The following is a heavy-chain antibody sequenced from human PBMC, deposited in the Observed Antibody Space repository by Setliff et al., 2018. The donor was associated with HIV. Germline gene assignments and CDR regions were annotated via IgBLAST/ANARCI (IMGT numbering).Heavy chain of an antibody. J-gene: IGHJ6*03. CDR3: ARDRGSYYYYYYYMDV. V-gene: IGHV4-59*02. D-gene: IGHD1-26*01. CDR1: GGPVSSYY. CDR2: IYYSGRT. Sequence: PSETLSLTCTVSGGPVSSYYWSWIRQPPGKGLEWSGYIYYSGRTNYNPSLKSRVTISVDTSKNQFSLKLSAVTAAAMAVYYCARDRGSYYYYYYYMDVWGKGTTVTVSS.